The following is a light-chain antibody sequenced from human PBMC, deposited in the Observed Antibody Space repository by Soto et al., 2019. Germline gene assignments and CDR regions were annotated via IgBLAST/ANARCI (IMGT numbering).Light chain of an antibody. V-gene: IGLV2-23*01. Sequence: QSALTQPASVSGSPGQSITISCTGTSSDVGSYNLVSWYQQHPGKAPKLMIYEGSKRPSGVSNRFSGSKSGNTASLTISGLQAEDEADDYCCSYAGSSTREVFGTGTQLTVL. CDR1: SSDVGSYNL. CDR2: EGS. J-gene: IGLJ1*01. CDR3: CSYAGSSTREV.